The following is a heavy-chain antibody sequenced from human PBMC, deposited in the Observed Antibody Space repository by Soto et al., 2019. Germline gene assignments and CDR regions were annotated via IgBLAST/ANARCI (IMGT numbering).Heavy chain of an antibody. D-gene: IGHD3-22*01. Sequence: QVQLVESGGGVVQPGRSLRLSCAASGFTFSSYGMHWVRQAPGKGLEWVAVIWYDGSNQYYADSVKGRFTISRDNSKNTLYLQMNSLRAEDTAVYYCASTLHDSSGYYLRAFDIWGQGTMVTVSS. CDR1: GFTFSSYG. CDR3: ASTLHDSSGYYLRAFDI. CDR2: IWYDGSNQ. V-gene: IGHV3-33*01. J-gene: IGHJ3*02.